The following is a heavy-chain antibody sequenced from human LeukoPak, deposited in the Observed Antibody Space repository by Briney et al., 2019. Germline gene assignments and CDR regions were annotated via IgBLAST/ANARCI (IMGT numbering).Heavy chain of an antibody. V-gene: IGHV1-69*04. CDR3: ARRADCGGSCFINYFDS. Sequence: SVKVSCKVSGGTFSSYAISWVRQAPGQGLEWMGRIVPTPAITNYAQNFQGRVTITADRSSNTVYMELSSLRSEDTAVYYCARRADCGGSCFINYFDSWGQGTLVTVSS. CDR1: GGTFSSYA. J-gene: IGHJ4*02. CDR2: IVPTPAIT. D-gene: IGHD2-21*01.